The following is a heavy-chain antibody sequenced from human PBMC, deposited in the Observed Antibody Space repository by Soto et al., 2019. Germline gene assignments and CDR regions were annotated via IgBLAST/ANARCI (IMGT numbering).Heavy chain of an antibody. CDR2: ISSSSSYI. D-gene: IGHD6-6*01. Sequence: GGSLRLSCAASGFTFSSYSMNWVRQAPGKGLEWVSSISSSSSYIYYADSVKDRFTISRDNAKNSLYLQMNSLRAEDTAVYYCARVGAARAFDIWGQGTMVTVSS. J-gene: IGHJ3*02. CDR1: GFTFSSYS. CDR3: ARVGAARAFDI. V-gene: IGHV3-21*01.